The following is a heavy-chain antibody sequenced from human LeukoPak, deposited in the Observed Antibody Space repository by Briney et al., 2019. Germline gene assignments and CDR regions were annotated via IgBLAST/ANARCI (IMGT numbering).Heavy chain of an antibody. J-gene: IGHJ4*02. CDR1: GYTFTGYY. D-gene: IGHD3-9*01. Sequence: GASVKVSCEASGYTFTGYYIHWVRQAPGQGLEWMGWINPNSGGTNYAQNFQGWVTMTRDTSISTAYMELSRLRSDDTAVYYCARGPDILTGYYGDYWGQGTLITVSS. V-gene: IGHV1-2*04. CDR2: INPNSGGT. CDR3: ARGPDILTGYYGDY.